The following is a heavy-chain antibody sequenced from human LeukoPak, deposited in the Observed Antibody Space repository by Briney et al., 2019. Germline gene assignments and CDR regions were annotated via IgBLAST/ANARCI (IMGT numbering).Heavy chain of an antibody. V-gene: IGHV3-48*01. Sequence: GGSLRLSCAASGFTFSSYSMNWVRQAPGKGLEWVSYISSSSSTIYYADSVKGRFTISRDNAKNSLYLQMNSLRAEDTAVYYCARRYCSSASCSIDYWGQGTLVTVSS. CDR2: ISSSSSTI. CDR3: ARRYCSSASCSIDY. D-gene: IGHD2-2*01. J-gene: IGHJ4*02. CDR1: GFTFSSYS.